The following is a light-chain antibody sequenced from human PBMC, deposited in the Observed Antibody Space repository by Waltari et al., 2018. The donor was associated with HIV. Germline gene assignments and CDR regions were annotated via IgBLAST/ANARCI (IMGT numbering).Light chain of an antibody. CDR3: QQSHSLPRT. CDR1: QTMPTD. Sequence: DIQMTQSPSSLSAFVGDRVNITCRTSQTMPTDLNWYQQKLGKAPRLLIYAASVLQSGVPSRFSGSASGTDFTLTITGLQPEDVATYYCQQSHSLPRTFGQGTKVEI. CDR2: AAS. J-gene: IGKJ1*01. V-gene: IGKV1-39*01.